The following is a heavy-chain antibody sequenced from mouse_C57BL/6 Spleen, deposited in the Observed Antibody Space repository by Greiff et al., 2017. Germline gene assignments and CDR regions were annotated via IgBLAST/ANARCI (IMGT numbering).Heavy chain of an antibody. CDR1: GYAFSSYW. Sequence: QVQLQQSGAELVKPGASVKISCKASGYAFSSYWMNWVKQRPGKGLEWIGQIYPGDGDTNYNGKFKGKATLTADKSSSTAYMQRSILTSADSSVYFCARRGGYDSFYFDYWGQGTTLTVSS. J-gene: IGHJ2*01. D-gene: IGHD2-4*01. CDR3: ARRGGYDSFYFDY. V-gene: IGHV1-80*01. CDR2: IYPGDGDT.